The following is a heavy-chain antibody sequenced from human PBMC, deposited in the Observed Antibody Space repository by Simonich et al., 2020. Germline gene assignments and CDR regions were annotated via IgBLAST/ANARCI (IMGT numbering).Heavy chain of an antibody. V-gene: IGHV1-2*02. Sequence: QVQLVQSGAEVKKPGASVKVSCKASGYTFTGYYMHWVRQAPGQGLEWMEWINPKRGGTNYAQKFQGRGTMTRDTSISTAYMELSRLRSDDTAVYYCARSSDLLNWNDGPYYWGQGTLVTVSS. CDR2: INPKRGGT. D-gene: IGHD1-1*01. CDR3: ARSSDLLNWNDGPYY. CDR1: GYTFTGYY. J-gene: IGHJ4*02.